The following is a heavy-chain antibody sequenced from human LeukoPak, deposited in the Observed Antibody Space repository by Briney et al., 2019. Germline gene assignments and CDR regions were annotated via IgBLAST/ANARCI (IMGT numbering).Heavy chain of an antibody. CDR2: IYSGGST. J-gene: IGHJ4*02. V-gene: IGHV3-66*01. CDR3: ARGGGYSSSEFDY. CDR1: GFTVSSNY. D-gene: IGHD6-13*01. Sequence: PGGSLRLSCAASGFTVSSNYMSWVRQAPGKGLEWVSVIYSGGSTYYADSVKGRFTISRDNSKNTLYLQMNSLRAEDTAVYYCARGGGYSSSEFDYWGQGTLVTVSS.